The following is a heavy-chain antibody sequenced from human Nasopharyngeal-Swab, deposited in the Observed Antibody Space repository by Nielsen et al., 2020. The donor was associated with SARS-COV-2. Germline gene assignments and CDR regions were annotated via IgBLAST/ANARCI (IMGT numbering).Heavy chain of an antibody. CDR3: AREGYSYGNNWFDP. J-gene: IGHJ5*02. CDR2: IYHSGST. Sequence: SETLSLTCTVSGYSISSGYYWGWIRQPPGKGVEWIGSIYHSGSTYYTPSLKSRVTISVDTSKNPFSLKLSSVTAADTAVYYCAREGYSYGNNWFDPWGQGTLVTVSS. CDR1: GYSISSGYY. D-gene: IGHD5-18*01. V-gene: IGHV4-38-2*02.